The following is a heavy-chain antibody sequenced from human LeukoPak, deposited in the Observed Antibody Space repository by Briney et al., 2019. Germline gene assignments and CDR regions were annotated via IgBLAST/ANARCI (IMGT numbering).Heavy chain of an antibody. CDR2: IIPILGIA. J-gene: IGHJ4*02. Sequence: EASVKVSCKASGGTFSSYAISWVRQAPGQGLEWMGRIIPILGIANYAQKFQGRVTITADKSTSTAYMELSSLRSEDTAVYYGAAAQDPRYYFDYWGQGTLVTVSS. V-gene: IGHV1-69*04. CDR1: GGTFSSYA. CDR3: AAAQDPRYYFDY. D-gene: IGHD6-25*01.